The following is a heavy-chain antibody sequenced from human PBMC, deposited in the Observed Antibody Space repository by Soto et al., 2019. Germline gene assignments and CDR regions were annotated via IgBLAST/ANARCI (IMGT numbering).Heavy chain of an antibody. CDR1: GGSISSYY. Sequence: PSETLSLTCTVSGGSISSYYWSWIRQPPRKGLEWIGYIYYSGSTNYNPSLKSRVTISVDTSKNQFSLKLSSVTAADTAVYYWARRYSSSFDYWGQGTLVTVSS. CDR3: ARRYSSSFDY. V-gene: IGHV4-59*08. J-gene: IGHJ4*02. CDR2: IYYSGST. D-gene: IGHD6-13*01.